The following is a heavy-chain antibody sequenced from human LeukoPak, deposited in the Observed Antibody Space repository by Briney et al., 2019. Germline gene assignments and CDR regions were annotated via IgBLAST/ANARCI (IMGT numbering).Heavy chain of an antibody. CDR2: IYYSGST. V-gene: IGHV4-39*07. Sequence: PSETLSLTCTVSGGSISSSSYYWGWIRQPPGKGLEWIGSIYYSGSTYYNPSLKSRVTISIDVSKNQFSLKLSSVAAADTAMYYCASPYDSTGYYFFAYWGQGTLVTVSS. J-gene: IGHJ4*02. CDR1: GGSISSSSYY. D-gene: IGHD3-22*01. CDR3: ASPYDSTGYYFFAY.